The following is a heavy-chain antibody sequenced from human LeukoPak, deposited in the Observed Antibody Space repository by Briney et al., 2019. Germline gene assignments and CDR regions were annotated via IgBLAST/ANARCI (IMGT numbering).Heavy chain of an antibody. CDR3: ATPLDYYDTSGYHQGGD. CDR1: GFTFSSYA. D-gene: IGHD3-22*01. Sequence: QPGGSLRLSCAASGFTFSSYAMSWVRQAPGKGLEWVANIKQDGSKKNYVDSVKGRFTISRDNAKNSLYLQMNSLRAEDTAVYYCATPLDYYDTSGYHQGGDWGQGTLVTVSS. J-gene: IGHJ4*02. V-gene: IGHV3-7*03. CDR2: IKQDGSKK.